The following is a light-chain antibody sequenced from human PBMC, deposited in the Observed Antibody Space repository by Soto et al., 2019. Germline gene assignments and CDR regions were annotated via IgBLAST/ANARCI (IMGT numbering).Light chain of an antibody. CDR1: SSNIGAGYD. Sequence: QAVVTQPPSVSGAPGQRVSISCTGNSSNIGAGYDVHWYQQLPGTAPKLLIYINDNRPSGVPDRFSGSRSGTSASLAITGLQAEDEADYYCQSFDNSLSGPVVFGGGTKLTVL. CDR3: QSFDNSLSGPVV. V-gene: IGLV1-40*01. CDR2: IND. J-gene: IGLJ2*01.